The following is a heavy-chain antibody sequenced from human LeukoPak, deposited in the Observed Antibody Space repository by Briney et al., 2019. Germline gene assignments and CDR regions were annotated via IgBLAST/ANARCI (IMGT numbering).Heavy chain of an antibody. Sequence: GGSLRLSCAASGFTFSSYAMHWVRQAPGKGLEWVAVISYDGSNKYYADSVKGRFTISRDNSKNTLYLQMNSLRAEDTAVYYCARGRGYDFWSGYYDYYYYYMDVWGKGTTVTVSS. CDR3: ARGRGYDFWSGYYDYYYYYMDV. CDR2: ISYDGSNK. D-gene: IGHD3-3*01. V-gene: IGHV3-30*17. CDR1: GFTFSSYA. J-gene: IGHJ6*03.